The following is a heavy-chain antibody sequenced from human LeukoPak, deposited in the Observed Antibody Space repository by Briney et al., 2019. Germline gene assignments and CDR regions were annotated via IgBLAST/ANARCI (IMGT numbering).Heavy chain of an antibody. D-gene: IGHD3-16*01. CDR1: GFTFSTYG. Sequence: GGSLRLSCAASGFTFSTYGMHWVRQAPGKGLEWVAVIWSDGAIKYYADSVKGRFTISRDNAKNSLYLQMNSLRAEDTAVYYCARTYTRAFDYWGQGTLVSVSS. CDR2: IWSDGAIK. V-gene: IGHV3-33*01. CDR3: ARTYTRAFDY. J-gene: IGHJ4*02.